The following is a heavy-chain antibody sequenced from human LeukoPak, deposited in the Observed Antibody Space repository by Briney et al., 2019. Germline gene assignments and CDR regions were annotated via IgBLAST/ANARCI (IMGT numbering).Heavy chain of an antibody. J-gene: IGHJ4*02. V-gene: IGHV3-7*01. Sequence: GGSLRLSCEAAGFSFRDYPMGWVRRAPGKGLEWVANIKQDGSEKYYVDSVKGRFTISRDNAKNSLYLQMNSLRAEDTAVYYCATKGYSYAKGYWGQGTLVTVSS. CDR3: ATKGYSYAKGY. CDR1: GFSFRDYP. D-gene: IGHD5-18*01. CDR2: IKQDGSEK.